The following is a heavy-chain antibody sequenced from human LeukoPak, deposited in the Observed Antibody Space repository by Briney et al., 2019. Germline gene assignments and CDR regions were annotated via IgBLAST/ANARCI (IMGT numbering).Heavy chain of an antibody. Sequence: SVKVSCKASGGTFSSYAISWVRQAPGQGLEWMGRIIPILGIANYAQKFQGRVTITADKSTSTAYMELSSLRSEDTAVYYCASFVTHYDYSNNWFDPWGQGTLVTVSS. V-gene: IGHV1-69*04. CDR1: GGTFSSYA. CDR2: IIPILGIA. CDR3: ASFVTHYDYSNNWFDP. J-gene: IGHJ5*02. D-gene: IGHD4-11*01.